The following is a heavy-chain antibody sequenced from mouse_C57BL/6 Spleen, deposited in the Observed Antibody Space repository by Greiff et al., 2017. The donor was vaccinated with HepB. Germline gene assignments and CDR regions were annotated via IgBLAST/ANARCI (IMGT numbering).Heavy chain of an antibody. Sequence: EVQLQQSGPELVKPGASVKISCKASGYTFTDYYMNWVKQSHGKSLEWIGDINPNNGGTSYNQKFKGKATLTVDKSSSTAYMELRSLTSEDSAVYYCARYYDGYYLYYFDYWGQGTTLTVSS. CDR2: INPNNGGT. J-gene: IGHJ2*01. V-gene: IGHV1-26*01. CDR1: GYTFTDYY. D-gene: IGHD2-3*01. CDR3: ARYYDGYYLYYFDY.